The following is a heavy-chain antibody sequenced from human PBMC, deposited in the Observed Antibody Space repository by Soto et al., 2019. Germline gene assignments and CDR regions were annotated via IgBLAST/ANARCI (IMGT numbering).Heavy chain of an antibody. V-gene: IGHV4-61*03. CDR1: GASVSSGNFH. CDR3: AVYTAGIGGDGS. J-gene: IGHJ5*02. D-gene: IGHD2-21*02. Sequence: QVQLQESGPGLVKPSETLSLTCTVSGASVSSGNFHWSWIRQPPGKGLEWIGQIRPAVSSNYDSSLRKGVTISLDTSKNLFSLIVDSVTAADTAMYDCAVYTAGIGGDGSWGQGTMVTVSS. CDR2: IRPAVSS.